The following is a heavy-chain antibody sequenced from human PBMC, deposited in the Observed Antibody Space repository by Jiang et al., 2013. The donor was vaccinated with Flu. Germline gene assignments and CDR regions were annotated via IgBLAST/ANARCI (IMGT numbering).Heavy chain of an antibody. Sequence: LVKPSQTLSLTCTVSGCRRQEWWLLLELGSASAQEGGWSGLGDIFHSGSTYYNSSLKSRLSISMDTSKNDFSLNLNSVTAADTAVYYCARRESPRVRGVDPFDPWGQGTLVTVSS. V-gene: IGHV4-31*03. CDR3: ARRESPRVRGVDPFDP. CDR1: GCRRQEWWLL. J-gene: IGHJ5*02. D-gene: IGHD3-10*01. CDR2: IFHSGST.